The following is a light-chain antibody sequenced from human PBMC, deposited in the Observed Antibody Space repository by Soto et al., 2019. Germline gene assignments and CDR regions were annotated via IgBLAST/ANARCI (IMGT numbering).Light chain of an antibody. J-gene: IGKJ4*01. V-gene: IGKV1-39*01. CDR1: QSVSIY. Sequence: DVQMTQSPSSLSASVGDRVTITCRASQSVSIYLNWYQQKPGKAPKLLIYAASSLQSGVPSRFSGSGSGTDFTLTISSLQPEDFAIYYCQQANSFPLTFGGGTKVDIK. CDR2: AAS. CDR3: QQANSFPLT.